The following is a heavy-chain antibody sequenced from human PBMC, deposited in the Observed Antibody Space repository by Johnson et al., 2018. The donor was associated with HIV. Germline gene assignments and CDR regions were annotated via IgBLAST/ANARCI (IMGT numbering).Heavy chain of an antibody. CDR2: ITYDGRNK. CDR1: GFTFRRSA. V-gene: IGHV3-30*04. Sequence: QVQLVESGGGVMQPGKSLILSCEASGFTFRRSAMHWVRQAPCTGLEWVAVITYDGRNKYYADSVKGRFIIFRDNSKNLTNLQMNGLSDEDTADYYCVRDQGSGWPTNAFDIWGRGTRVTVSS. CDR3: VRDQGSGWPTNAFDI. D-gene: IGHD6-19*01. J-gene: IGHJ3*02.